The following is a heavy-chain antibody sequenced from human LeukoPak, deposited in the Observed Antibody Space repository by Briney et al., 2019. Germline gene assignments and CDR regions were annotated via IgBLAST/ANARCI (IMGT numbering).Heavy chain of an antibody. Sequence: SETLSLTCTVSGDSISDYYWSWIRQPPGKGLEWIGYIYYSGSTKYNPSLKSRVTISVDTSKNQFSLKLRSVTAADTAVYYCARHNYGDYFPALSLDYWGQGTLVTVSS. V-gene: IGHV4-59*08. CDR1: GDSISDYY. D-gene: IGHD4-17*01. CDR2: IYYSGST. J-gene: IGHJ4*02. CDR3: ARHNYGDYFPALSLDY.